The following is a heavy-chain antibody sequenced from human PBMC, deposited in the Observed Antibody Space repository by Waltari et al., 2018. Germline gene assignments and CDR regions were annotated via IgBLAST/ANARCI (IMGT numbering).Heavy chain of an antibody. Sequence: QVQLQESGPGLVKPSETLSLTCPVSGGPISRYYWSLLRQPAGKGLEWIGRIYTSGSTNYNPSLKSRVTMSVDTSKNQFSLKLSSVTAADTAVYYCARDTSSSWYYFDYWGQGTLVTVSS. CDR1: GGPISRYY. CDR2: IYTSGST. CDR3: ARDTSSSWYYFDY. J-gene: IGHJ4*02. V-gene: IGHV4-4*07. D-gene: IGHD6-13*01.